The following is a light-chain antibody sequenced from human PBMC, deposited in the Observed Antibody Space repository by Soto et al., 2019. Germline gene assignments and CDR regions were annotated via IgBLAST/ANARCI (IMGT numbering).Light chain of an antibody. CDR2: EVN. CDR3: GSYTSTDTPFV. J-gene: IGLJ1*01. CDR1: SSDVGGYSY. V-gene: IGLV2-8*01. Sequence: QSVLTQPPSASGSPGQSVAISCTGTSSDVGGYSYVSWYQQHPGKAPKLMIYEVNKRPSGVPDRFSGSKSGNTASLTVSNLEAEDESDYYCGSYTSTDTPFVFGTGTKVTVL.